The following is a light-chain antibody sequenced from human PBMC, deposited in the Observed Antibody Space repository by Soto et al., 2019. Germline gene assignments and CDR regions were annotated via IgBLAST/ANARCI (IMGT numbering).Light chain of an antibody. CDR2: EVT. CDR1: SSDVGGYNY. J-gene: IGLJ2*01. CDR3: NSYTTSSTLV. Sequence: QSALTQPASVSGSPGQSITISCTGTSSDVGGYNYVSWYQQHPGKAPKLMIYEVTNRPSGISDRFSASKSGNTASLTISGLQAEDEADYYCNSYTTSSTLVFGGGTKPTVL. V-gene: IGLV2-14*01.